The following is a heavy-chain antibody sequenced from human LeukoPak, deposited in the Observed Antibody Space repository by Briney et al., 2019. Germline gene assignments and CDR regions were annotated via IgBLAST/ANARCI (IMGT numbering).Heavy chain of an antibody. CDR2: ISRNGVAT. Sequence: PGGSLRLSCEASGLSIGDYTMHWVRQVPGKGLEWVSLISRNGVATKYADSVRGRFIVSRDNSKNSLYLQMNSLSTEDTALYYCAKDRGYYYDSSAYGSYFDYWGQGTLVTVSS. CDR3: AKDRGYYYDSSAYGSYFDY. D-gene: IGHD3-22*01. CDR1: GLSIGDYT. J-gene: IGHJ4*02. V-gene: IGHV3-43*01.